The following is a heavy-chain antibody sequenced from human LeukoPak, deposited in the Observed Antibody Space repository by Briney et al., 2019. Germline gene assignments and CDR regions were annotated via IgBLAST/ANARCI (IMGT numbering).Heavy chain of an antibody. CDR2: INHSGST. CDR1: GGSFSGYY. D-gene: IGHD4-17*01. J-gene: IGHJ6*03. CDR3: ARVKTTVTRGEAYYYYYYMDV. Sequence: SETLSLTCAVYGGSFSGYYWSWIRQPPGKGLEWIREINHSGSTNYNPSLKSRVTISVDTSKNQFSLKLSSVTAADTAVYYCARVKTTVTRGEAYYYYYYMDVWGKGTTVTVSS. V-gene: IGHV4-34*01.